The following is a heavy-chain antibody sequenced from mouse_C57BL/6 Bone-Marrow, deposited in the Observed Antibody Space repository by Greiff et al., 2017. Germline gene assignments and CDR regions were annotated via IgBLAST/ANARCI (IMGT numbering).Heavy chain of an antibody. CDR1: GYTFTSYG. D-gene: IGHD1-1*01. V-gene: IGHV1-81*01. CDR3: SSGDYYCSSYYDMDY. J-gene: IGHJ4*01. Sequence: VQLQQSGAELARPGASVKLSCKASGYTFTSYGISWVKQRTGQGLEWIGEIYPRSGSTYYNEKFTGKATLTADKSSSTAYMELRSLTSEDSAVYFWSSGDYYCSSYYDMDYWGQGTSVTVSS. CDR2: IYPRSGST.